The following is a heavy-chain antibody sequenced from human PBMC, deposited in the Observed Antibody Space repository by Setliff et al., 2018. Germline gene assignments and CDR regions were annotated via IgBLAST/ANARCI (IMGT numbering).Heavy chain of an antibody. Sequence: ASVKVSCKTSGYPFTDYYIHWVRQAPGQGLEWMGWINTNTGNPTYAQGFTGRFVFSLDTSVSTAYLQISSLKAEDTAVYYCARGPLHYDFWSGYYTVSWFDPWGQGTLVTVSS. CDR1: GYPFTDYY. J-gene: IGHJ5*02. V-gene: IGHV7-4-1*02. CDR2: INTNTGNP. CDR3: ARGPLHYDFWSGYYTVSWFDP. D-gene: IGHD3-3*01.